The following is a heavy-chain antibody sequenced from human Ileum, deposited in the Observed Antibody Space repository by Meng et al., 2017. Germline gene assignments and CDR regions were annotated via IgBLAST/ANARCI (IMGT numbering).Heavy chain of an antibody. V-gene: IGHV4-39*01. CDR3: VRSSGWVRTGFDP. J-gene: IGHJ5*02. CDR1: GGSISTSGYY. CDR2: IGHSGIT. Sequence: QPQLQESGPGLVKPSEALSLTWCVAGGSISTSGYYWGWLRQPPGKGLEWIGSIGHSGITYYTPSLKSRVTVSIDTSKSQFSLKLTSVTAADTAVYYCVRSSGWVRTGFDPWGQGTLVTVSS. D-gene: IGHD6-19*01.